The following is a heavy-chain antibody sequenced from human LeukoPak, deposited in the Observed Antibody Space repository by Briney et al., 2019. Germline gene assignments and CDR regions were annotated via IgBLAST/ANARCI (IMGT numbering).Heavy chain of an antibody. D-gene: IGHD3-22*01. Sequence: ASETLSLTCTVSGYSISRGYSWGWIRQPPGKGLEWIGNIYHSGSTNYSPSLKSRVTISVDTSKNQFSLKLSSVTAADTAVYYCASTYGRYDSSGYYPLGKFDYWGQGTLVTVSS. CDR1: GYSISRGYS. CDR2: IYHSGST. CDR3: ASTYGRYDSSGYYPLGKFDY. V-gene: IGHV4-38-2*02. J-gene: IGHJ4*02.